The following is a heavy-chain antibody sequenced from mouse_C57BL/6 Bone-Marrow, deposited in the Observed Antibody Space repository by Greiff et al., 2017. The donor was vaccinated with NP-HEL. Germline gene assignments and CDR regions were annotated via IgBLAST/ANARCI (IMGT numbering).Heavy chain of an antibody. D-gene: IGHD1-1*01. Sequence: QVHVKQSGTELVKPGASVKLSCKASGYTFTSYWMHWVKQRPGQGLEWIGNINPSNGGTNYNEKFKSKATLTVDKSSSTAYMQLSSLTSEDSAVYYCARYYGSSSYWYFDVWGTGTTVTVSS. J-gene: IGHJ1*03. CDR1: GYTFTSYW. CDR2: INPSNGGT. V-gene: IGHV1-53*01. CDR3: ARYYGSSSYWYFDV.